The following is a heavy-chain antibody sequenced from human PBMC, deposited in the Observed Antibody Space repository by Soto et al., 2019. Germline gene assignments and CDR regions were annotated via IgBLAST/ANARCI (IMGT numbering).Heavy chain of an antibody. CDR1: GYTFTSYG. J-gene: IGHJ1*01. CDR3: ARRDYGESAEYCQH. CDR2: ISAYNGNT. V-gene: IGHV1-18*01. Sequence: ASVKVSCKASGYTFTSYGISWVRQAPGQGLEWMGWISAYNGNTNYAQKLQGRVTMTTDTSTSTAYMELRSLRSDDTAVYYCARRDYGESAEYCQHWGQGTLVTVSS. D-gene: IGHD4-17*01.